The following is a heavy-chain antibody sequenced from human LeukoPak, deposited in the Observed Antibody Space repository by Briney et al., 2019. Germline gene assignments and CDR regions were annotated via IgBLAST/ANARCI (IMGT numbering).Heavy chain of an antibody. J-gene: IGHJ4*02. D-gene: IGHD3-9*01. Sequence: ASETLSLTCTVSGGSISSSSYYWGWIRQPPGKGLEWIGSIYYSGSTYYNPSLKSRVTISVDTSKNQFSLKLSSVTAADTAVYYCARRMGTIFFQSPQRCSFDYWGQGTLVTVSS. CDR1: GGSISSSSYY. V-gene: IGHV4-39*01. CDR3: ARRMGTIFFQSPQRCSFDY. CDR2: IYYSGST.